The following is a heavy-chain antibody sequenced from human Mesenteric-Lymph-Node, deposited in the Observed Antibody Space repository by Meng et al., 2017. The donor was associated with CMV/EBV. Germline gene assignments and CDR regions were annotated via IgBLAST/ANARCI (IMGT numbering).Heavy chain of an antibody. D-gene: IGHD2-15*01. CDR2: ISTRGASI. CDR3: ARDLLGPHDF. V-gene: IGHV3-48*03. Sequence: GESLKISCAASGFTFSSYEMNWVRQAPGKGLEWVSYISTRGASIYYADSVKGRFTISRDNAKNSLYLQMNSLRAEDTAVYYCARDLLGPHDFWGQGTLVTVSS. CDR1: GFTFSSYE. J-gene: IGHJ4*02.